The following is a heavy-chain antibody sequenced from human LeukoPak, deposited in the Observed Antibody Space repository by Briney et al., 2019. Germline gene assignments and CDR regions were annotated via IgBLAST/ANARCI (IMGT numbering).Heavy chain of an antibody. Sequence: GGSLRLSCVASGFTFSNYAMTWVRQTPGKGLEWVSGVHGSGDTTYYADSVKGRFTISRDNSRNTLYLQMNSLRVEDTAVYYLAKDSFLLWYGNLGEGRFDALGQGNLVNVSS. CDR1: GFTFSNYA. CDR3: AKDSFLLWYGNLGEGRFDA. V-gene: IGHV3-23*01. D-gene: IGHD3-16*01. J-gene: IGHJ5*02. CDR2: VHGSGDTT.